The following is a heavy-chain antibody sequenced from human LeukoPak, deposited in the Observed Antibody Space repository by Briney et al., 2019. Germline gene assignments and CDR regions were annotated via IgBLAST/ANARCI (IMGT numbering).Heavy chain of an antibody. CDR1: GYTFTSYY. D-gene: IGHD2-2*01. V-gene: IGHV1-46*01. J-gene: IGHJ4*02. CDR3: AREIVVVPSSRGMAY. CDR2: INPSGGST. Sequence: ASVKVSCKATGYTFTSYYIHWVRQAPGQGLEWMGRINPSGGSTIYAQNFQGRVTMTRDTSTSTVYMELSSLRSEDTALYYCAREIVVVPSSRGMAYWGQGTLVTVSS.